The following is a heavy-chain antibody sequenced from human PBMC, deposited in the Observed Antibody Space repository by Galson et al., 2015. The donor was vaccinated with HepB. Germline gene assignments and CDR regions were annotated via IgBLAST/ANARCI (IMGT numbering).Heavy chain of an antibody. D-gene: IGHD3-9*01. CDR3: TTLGLRYFDWLLYEGGY. V-gene: IGHV3-15*07. CDR1: GFTFSNAW. CDR2: IKSKTDGGTT. Sequence: SLRLSCAASGFTFSNAWMNWVRQAPGKGLEWVGRIKSKTDGGTTDYAAPVKGRFTISRDDSKNTLCLQMNCLKTEDTAVYYCTTLGLRYFDWLLYEGGYWGQGTLVTVSS. J-gene: IGHJ4*02.